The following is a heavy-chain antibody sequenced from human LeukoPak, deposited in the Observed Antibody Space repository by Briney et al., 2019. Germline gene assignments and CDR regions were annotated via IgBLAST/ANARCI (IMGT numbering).Heavy chain of an antibody. Sequence: GGSLRLSCAASGFTFSIYAMSWVRQAPGRGLEWVSAISGSRGSTYYADSVKGRFTISRDNSKNTLYLQMNSLRAEDTAVYYCAKAPLKGTSYSIEYYYYMDVWGKGTTVTVSS. CDR2: ISGSRGST. V-gene: IGHV3-23*01. J-gene: IGHJ6*03. D-gene: IGHD2/OR15-2a*01. CDR3: AKAPLKGTSYSIEYYYYMDV. CDR1: GFTFSIYA.